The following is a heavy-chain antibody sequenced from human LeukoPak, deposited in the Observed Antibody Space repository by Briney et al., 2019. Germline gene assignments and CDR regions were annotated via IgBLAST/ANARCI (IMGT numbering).Heavy chain of an antibody. Sequence: GGSLRLSCAASGFTFSSYGMHWVRQAPGRGLEWVAVIWYDGSNKYYADSVKGRFTISRDNSKNTLYLQMNSLRAEDTAVYYCARDRGKQWLVRGGDYWGQGTLVTVSS. CDR3: ARDRGKQWLVRGGDY. J-gene: IGHJ4*02. CDR1: GFTFSSYG. CDR2: IWYDGSNK. D-gene: IGHD6-19*01. V-gene: IGHV3-33*01.